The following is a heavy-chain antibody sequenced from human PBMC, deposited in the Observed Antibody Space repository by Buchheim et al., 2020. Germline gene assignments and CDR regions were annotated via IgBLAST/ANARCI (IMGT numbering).Heavy chain of an antibody. CDR3: ARAPPDDYGDSSYYFDY. J-gene: IGHJ4*02. V-gene: IGHV1-46*04. D-gene: IGHD4-17*01. CDR1: GYTFTNYY. CDR2: VSPSGGST. Sequence: QVQLVQSGAEVKKPGASVKVSCRASGYTFTNYYMHWVRQAPGQGLEWMGIVSPSGGSTSFTQKLQGRVTVTRDKSTSTVYMELSSLTSEDTAVYYCARAPPDDYGDSSYYFDYWGQGSL.